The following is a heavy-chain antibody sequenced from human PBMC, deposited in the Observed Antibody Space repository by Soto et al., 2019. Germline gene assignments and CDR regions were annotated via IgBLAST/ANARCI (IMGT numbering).Heavy chain of an antibody. CDR1: GYSFTSFW. Sequence: GESLKIFCKGSGYSFTSFWIGLVRQMPGIGLEWMGIIYPGDSDTRYSPSFQGQVTLSADKSISTAYLQWSSLKDSDTAIYYCAISSGYYAHAFDIWGQGTMVTVSS. CDR3: AISSGYYAHAFDI. CDR2: IYPGDSDT. V-gene: IGHV5-51*01. D-gene: IGHD3-22*01. J-gene: IGHJ3*02.